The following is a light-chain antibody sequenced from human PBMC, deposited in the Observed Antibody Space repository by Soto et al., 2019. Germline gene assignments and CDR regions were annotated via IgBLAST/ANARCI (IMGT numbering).Light chain of an antibody. CDR1: QSVSSY. V-gene: IGKV3-11*01. CDR2: DAS. CDR3: PQRSNWPST. Sequence: EIVLTQSPGTLSLSPGERATLYCRASQSVSSYLAWYQQKPGQAPRLLIYDASNRATGIPARFSGSGSGTDFTLTISSLEPEDFAVYYCPQRSNWPSTFGGGTKVDIK. J-gene: IGKJ4*01.